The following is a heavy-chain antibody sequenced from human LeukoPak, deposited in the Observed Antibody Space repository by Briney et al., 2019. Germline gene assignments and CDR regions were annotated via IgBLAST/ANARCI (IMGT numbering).Heavy chain of an antibody. V-gene: IGHV3-74*01. J-gene: IGHJ4*02. Sequence: GGSLRLSCAASGFTFNSYWMHWVRQAPGKGLVWVSRINTDGSSTRYADSVMGRVTISRDNAKNTLYLQMNSLRAEDTAVYYCARGPHYSYGSGSYYDGLFNYWGQGTLVTVSS. CDR2: INTDGSST. CDR1: GFTFNSYW. CDR3: ARGPHYSYGSGSYYDGLFNY. D-gene: IGHD3-10*01.